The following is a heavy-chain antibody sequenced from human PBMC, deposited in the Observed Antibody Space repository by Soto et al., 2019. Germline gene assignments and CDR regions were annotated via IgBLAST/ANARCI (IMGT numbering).Heavy chain of an antibody. CDR3: AKGFGISWQYYFDY. Sequence: EVQLLESGGGLAQPGVSLRLSCAASGFTFNPYAMNWVRQAPGKGLEWVSTIRGSGAGTYYADSVKGRFTISRDNSKNTLYLQMNSLRAEDTAVYFCAKGFGISWQYYFDYWGQGTLVTVSS. CDR2: IRGSGAGT. J-gene: IGHJ4*02. CDR1: GFTFNPYA. V-gene: IGHV3-23*01. D-gene: IGHD6-13*01.